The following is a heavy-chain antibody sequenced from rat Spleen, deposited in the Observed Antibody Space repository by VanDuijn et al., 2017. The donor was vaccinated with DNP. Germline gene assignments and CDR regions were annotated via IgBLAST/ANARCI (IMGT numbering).Heavy chain of an antibody. CDR2: ISSGGST. CDR3: TRGGFDY. V-gene: IGHV2-6*01. J-gene: IGHJ4*01. CDR1: GFSLTDYN. Sequence: QVQLKESGSDLVQPSQTLSLTCTVAGFSLTDYNVHWVRQPPGKGLEWIAAISSGGSTYYNSALKSRLTITRDTSKSQVFLKMNSLQTEDTAIYFCTRGGFDYWGQGTSVTVSS. D-gene: IGHD4-1*01.